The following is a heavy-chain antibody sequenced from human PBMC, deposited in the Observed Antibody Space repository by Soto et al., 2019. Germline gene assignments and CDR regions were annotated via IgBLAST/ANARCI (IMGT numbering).Heavy chain of an antibody. J-gene: IGHJ4*02. Sequence: QITLKESGPTLVKPTQTLTLTCTFSGFSLTTDRVGVGWIRQPPGEALEWLAVIYWDDGKTYRPSLESRLTITKDTSKNQVALTMTNMDSVDTATYYCAHAYGGRSLYWGQGTLVTVSS. D-gene: IGHD1-26*01. CDR3: AHAYGGRSLY. CDR1: GFSLTTDRVG. CDR2: IYWDDGK. V-gene: IGHV2-5*02.